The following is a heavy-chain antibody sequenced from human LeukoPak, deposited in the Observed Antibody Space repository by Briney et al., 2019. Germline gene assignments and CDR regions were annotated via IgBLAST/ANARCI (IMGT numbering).Heavy chain of an antibody. J-gene: IGHJ3*02. D-gene: IGHD3-22*01. CDR3: ARDTYYYDSSGYSHAFDI. Sequence: SVKVSCKASGGTFSSYAISWVRQAPGQGLEWMGRIIPILGIANYAQKFQGRVTITADKSTSTAYMELSSLRSEDTAVYYCARDTYYYDSSGYSHAFDIWGQGTMVTVSS. CDR2: IIPILGIA. V-gene: IGHV1-69*04. CDR1: GGTFSSYA.